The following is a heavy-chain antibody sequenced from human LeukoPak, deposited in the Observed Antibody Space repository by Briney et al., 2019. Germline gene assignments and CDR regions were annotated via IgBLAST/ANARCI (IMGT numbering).Heavy chain of an antibody. CDR2: ISADNGNT. CDR3: AREDCSGDECYSAVY. D-gene: IGHD2-15*01. V-gene: IGHV1-18*01. CDR1: GYTFFYYG. Sequence: GASVKVSCKASGYTFFYYGLSWVRQAPGQGLEWMGWISADNGNTDYAQKFQGRVTLTTDISTSTGYMELRSLTSDDTAIYYCAREDCSGDECYSAVYWGQGTLVTVSS. J-gene: IGHJ4*02.